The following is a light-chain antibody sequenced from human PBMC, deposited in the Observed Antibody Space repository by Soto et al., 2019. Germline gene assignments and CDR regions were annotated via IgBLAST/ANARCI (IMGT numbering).Light chain of an antibody. V-gene: IGKV1-39*01. CDR3: QQSFTTPLT. CDR2: AAS. Sequence: DIQMTQSPSSLSASVGDRVTITCRASQSISNYLNWYQHKPGKAPKLLIYAASILQSGVPSGFSGSGSGTDFTLTISSLQPADFATYYCQQSFTTPLTFGGGTKIEIK. CDR1: QSISNY. J-gene: IGKJ4*01.